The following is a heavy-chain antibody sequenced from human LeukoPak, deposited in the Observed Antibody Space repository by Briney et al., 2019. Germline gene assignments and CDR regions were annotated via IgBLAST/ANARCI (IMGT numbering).Heavy chain of an antibody. D-gene: IGHD4-17*01. J-gene: IGHJ5*02. CDR3: ARKTTVTTGFDP. CDR1: GGSISSSSYY. CDR2: IYYSGST. Sequence: PSETLSLTCTVSGGSISSSSYYWGWIRQPPGKGLEWIGSIYYSGSTYYNPSLKSRVTISVDTSKNQFSLKLSSVTAADTAVYYCARKTTVTTGFDPWGQGTLVTVSS. V-gene: IGHV4-39*01.